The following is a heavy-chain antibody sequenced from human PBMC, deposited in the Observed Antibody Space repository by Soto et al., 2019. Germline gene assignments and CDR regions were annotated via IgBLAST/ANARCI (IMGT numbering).Heavy chain of an antibody. CDR1: GFSLTTSGVG. Sequence: SGPTLVNPTQTLTLTCTFSGFSLTTSGVGVAWIRQPPGKALEWLALIYWDDDKPCSPSLKTRLAITKDTSKNQVVLTMTNMDPVDTATYFCARTASIEPYDNTFDYWGQGTLVTVSS. CDR3: ARTASIEPYDNTFDY. D-gene: IGHD5-12*01. CDR2: IYWDDDK. V-gene: IGHV2-5*02. J-gene: IGHJ4*02.